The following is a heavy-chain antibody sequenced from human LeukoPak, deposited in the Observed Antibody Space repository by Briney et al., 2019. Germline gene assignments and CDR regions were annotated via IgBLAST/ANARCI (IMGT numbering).Heavy chain of an antibody. CDR2: IYHSGST. CDR1: GYSISSGYY. CDR3: ARLDDSYDAFDI. V-gene: IGHV4-38-2*02. D-gene: IGHD2-21*02. J-gene: IGHJ3*02. Sequence: PSETLSLTCTVSGYSISSGYYWGWIRQPPGKGLEWIGSIYHSGSTYYNPSLKSRVTISVDTSKNQFSLKLSSVTAADTAVYYCARLDDSYDAFDIWGQGTMVTVSS.